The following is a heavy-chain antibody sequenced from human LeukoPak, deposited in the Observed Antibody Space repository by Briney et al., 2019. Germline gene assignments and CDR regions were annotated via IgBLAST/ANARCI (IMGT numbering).Heavy chain of an antibody. CDR2: ISSSSSTI. CDR3: ASLVDTAMDDGEDY. CDR1: GFTFSSYS. Sequence: GGSLRLSCAASGFTFSSYSMNWVRQAPGKGLEWVSYISSSSSTIYYADSVKGRFTISRDNAKNSLYLQMNSLRDEDTAVYYCASLVDTAMDDGEDYWGQGTLVTVSS. J-gene: IGHJ4*02. D-gene: IGHD5-18*01. V-gene: IGHV3-48*02.